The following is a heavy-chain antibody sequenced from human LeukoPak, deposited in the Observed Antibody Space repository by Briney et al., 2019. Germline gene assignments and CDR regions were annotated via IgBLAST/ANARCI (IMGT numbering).Heavy chain of an antibody. CDR2: INHSGST. V-gene: IGHV4-39*07. CDR1: GGSISSSSYY. J-gene: IGHJ4*02. D-gene: IGHD2-8*02. Sequence: SETLSLTCTVSGGSISSSSYYWGWIRQPPGKGLEWIGEINHSGSTNYNPSLKSRVTMSVDTSKNQFSLKLSSVTAADTAVYYCARWDRTGLGYWGQGTLVTVSS. CDR3: ARWDRTGLGY.